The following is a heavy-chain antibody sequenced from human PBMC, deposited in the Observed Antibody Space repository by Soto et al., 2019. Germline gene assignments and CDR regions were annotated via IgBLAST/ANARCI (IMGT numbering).Heavy chain of an antibody. Sequence: PGGSLRLSCAASGFTFTSYIMAWVRQAPGKGLQWVSTINAGGETTYYADSVKGRFTIPRTNYKNKVLQQMNRRRSVDTALYYWAEVSSSCYYSASWGKGTPAT. CDR3: AEVSSSCYYSAS. CDR1: GFTFTSYI. CDR2: INAGGETT. J-gene: IGHJ4*02. D-gene: IGHD3-22*01. V-gene: IGHV3-23*01.